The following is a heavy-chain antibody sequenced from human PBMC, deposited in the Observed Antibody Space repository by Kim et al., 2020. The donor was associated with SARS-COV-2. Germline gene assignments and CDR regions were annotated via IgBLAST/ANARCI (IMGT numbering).Heavy chain of an antibody. D-gene: IGHD3-10*01. Sequence: SETLSLTCAVSGGSISSSNWWSWVRQPPGKGLEWIGEIYHSGSTNYNPSLKSRVTLSVDKSKNQFSLKLSSVTAADTAVYYCARVGRVRGVIEAGWFDPWGQGTLVTVSS. V-gene: IGHV4-4*02. CDR1: GGSISSSNW. J-gene: IGHJ5*02. CDR3: ARVGRVRGVIEAGWFDP. CDR2: IYHSGST.